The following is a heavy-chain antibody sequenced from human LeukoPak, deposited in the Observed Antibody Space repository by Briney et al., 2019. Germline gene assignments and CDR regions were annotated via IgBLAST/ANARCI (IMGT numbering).Heavy chain of an antibody. CDR1: GGSISSYY. CDR3: ARDKTVAGLHYFDY. D-gene: IGHD6-19*01. J-gene: IGHJ4*02. CDR2: IYTSGST. Sequence: SETLSLTCTVSGGSISSYYWSWIRQPAGKGLEWIGRIYTSGSTNYNPSLKSRVTMSVDTSKNQFSLKLSSVTAADTAVYYCARDKTVAGLHYFDYWGQGTLVTVSS. V-gene: IGHV4-4*07.